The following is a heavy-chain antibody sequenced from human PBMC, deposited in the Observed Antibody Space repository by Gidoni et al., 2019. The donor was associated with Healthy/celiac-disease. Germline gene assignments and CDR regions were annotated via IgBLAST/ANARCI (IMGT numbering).Heavy chain of an antibody. V-gene: IGHV4-39*01. CDR2: IHYNGST. CDR1: GGSINTYIYY. D-gene: IGHD5-18*01. Sequence: QLHLQESGPGLVKPSETLSLTCTVSGGSINTYIYYWGWIRQPPGKGLEWIGSIHYNGSTYYNPSLKSRLTISVYSSKNQFSLKLSSVTAADTAVYHCAAYSYSFGYLRKYWGQGTLVTVSS. CDR3: AAYSYSFGYLRKY. J-gene: IGHJ4*02.